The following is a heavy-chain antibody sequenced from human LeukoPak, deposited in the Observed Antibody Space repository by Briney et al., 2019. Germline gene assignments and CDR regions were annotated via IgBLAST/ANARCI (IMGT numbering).Heavy chain of an antibody. V-gene: IGHV1-24*01. CDR1: GYTLTELS. Sequence: AASVKVSCKVSGYTLTELSMHWVRQAPGKGLEWMGGFDPEDGETIYAQKFQGRVTMTEDTSTDTAYMELSSLRSEDTAVYYCATRPYCSSTSCYDPFDYWGQGTLVTVSS. CDR3: ATRPYCSSTSCYDPFDY. CDR2: FDPEDGET. D-gene: IGHD2-2*01. J-gene: IGHJ4*02.